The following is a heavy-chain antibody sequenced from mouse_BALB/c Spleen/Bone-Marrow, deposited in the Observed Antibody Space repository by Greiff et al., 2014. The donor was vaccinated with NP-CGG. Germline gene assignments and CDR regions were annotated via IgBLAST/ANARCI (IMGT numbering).Heavy chain of an antibody. D-gene: IGHD2-4*01. Sequence: QVQLKQSGPGLVAPSQSLSITCTVSGFSLTGYGVSWVRQPPGKGLEWLGMIWGDGSTDYNSALKSRLSISKDNSKSQVFLKMNSPQTDDTARYYCARDSFLITRALDYWGQGTSVTVSS. CDR2: IWGDGST. CDR1: GFSLTGYG. CDR3: ARDSFLITRALDY. J-gene: IGHJ4*01. V-gene: IGHV2-6-7*01.